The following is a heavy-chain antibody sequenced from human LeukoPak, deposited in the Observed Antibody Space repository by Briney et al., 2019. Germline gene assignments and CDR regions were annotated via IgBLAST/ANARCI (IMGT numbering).Heavy chain of an antibody. CDR3: ARPRGYSYGYFDY. V-gene: IGHV4-38-2*01. CDR1: GYSISSGYY. Sequence: SETLSLTCAVSGYSISSGYYWGWIRQPPGQGLEWIGSIYHSGSTYYNPSLKSRVTISVDTSKNQFSLKLSSVTAADTAVYYCARPRGYSYGYFDYWGQGTLVTVSS. J-gene: IGHJ4*02. D-gene: IGHD5-18*01. CDR2: IYHSGST.